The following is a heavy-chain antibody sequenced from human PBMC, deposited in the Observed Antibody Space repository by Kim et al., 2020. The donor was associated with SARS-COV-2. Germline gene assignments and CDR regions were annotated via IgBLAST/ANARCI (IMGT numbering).Heavy chain of an antibody. V-gene: IGHV4-31*03. CDR3: ARVPHGQQLPPGIKRFNWFDP. J-gene: IGHJ5*02. CDR2: IYYSGST. D-gene: IGHD6-13*01. CDR1: GGSISSGGYY. Sequence: SETLSLTCTVSGGSISSGGYYWSWIRQHPGKGLEWIGYIYYSGSTYYNPSLKSRVTISVDTSKNQFSLKLSSVTAADTAVYYCARVPHGQQLPPGIKRFNWFDPWGQGTLVTVSS.